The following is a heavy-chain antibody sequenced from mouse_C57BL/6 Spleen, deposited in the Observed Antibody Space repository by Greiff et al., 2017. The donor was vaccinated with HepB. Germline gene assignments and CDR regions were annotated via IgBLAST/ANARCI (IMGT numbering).Heavy chain of an antibody. J-gene: IGHJ4*01. CDR3: ARSDGYYAMDY. D-gene: IGHD2-3*01. CDR2: IHPNSGST. V-gene: IGHV1-64*01. Sequence: QVQLKQPGAELVKPGASVKLSCKASGYTFTSYWMHWVKQRPGQGLEWIGMIHPNSGSTNYNEKFKSKATLTVDKSSSTAYMQLSSLTSEDSAVYYCARSDGYYAMDYWGQGTSVTVSS. CDR1: GYTFTSYW.